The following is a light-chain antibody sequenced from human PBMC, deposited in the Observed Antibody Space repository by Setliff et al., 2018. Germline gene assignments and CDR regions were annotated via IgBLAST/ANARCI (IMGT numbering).Light chain of an antibody. Sequence: QSALTQPPSVSGAPGQRVTISCAGRTSNIGTGYDVHWYQQLAGAAPKLLIYGNNIRPSGAPDRFSGSQSGTSASLAITGLHSEDEADYYCQSYDSSLSAYVFGTGTKVTVL. J-gene: IGLJ1*01. CDR2: GNN. CDR3: QSYDSSLSAYV. CDR1: TSNIGTGYD. V-gene: IGLV1-40*01.